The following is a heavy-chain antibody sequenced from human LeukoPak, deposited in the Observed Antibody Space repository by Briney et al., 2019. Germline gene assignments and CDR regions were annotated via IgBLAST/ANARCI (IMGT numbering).Heavy chain of an antibody. D-gene: IGHD5-24*01. V-gene: IGHV3-66*01. Sequence: GGSLRLSCAASGFTVSSNYMSWVRQAPGKGLEWVSVIYSGGRTYYADSVKGRFTISRDNSKNTLYLQMNSLRAEDTAVYYCAKSRDGYNFDVDYWGQGSLVTVSS. CDR2: IYSGGRT. CDR3: AKSRDGYNFDVDY. J-gene: IGHJ4*02. CDR1: GFTVSSNY.